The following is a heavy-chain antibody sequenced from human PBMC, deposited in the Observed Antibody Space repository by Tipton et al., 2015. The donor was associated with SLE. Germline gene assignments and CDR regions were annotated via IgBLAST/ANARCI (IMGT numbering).Heavy chain of an antibody. CDR2: INHSGST. V-gene: IGHV4-34*01. J-gene: IGHJ3*02. CDR1: DGSFSGYY. CDR3: ARDKPYDI. Sequence: TLSLTCSVYDGSFSGYYWTWIRQPPGKGLEWIGEINHSGSTNYNPSLKSRVTISVDTSKNQFSLKLTSVTAADTAVYYCARDKPYDIWGQGTMVTVSS.